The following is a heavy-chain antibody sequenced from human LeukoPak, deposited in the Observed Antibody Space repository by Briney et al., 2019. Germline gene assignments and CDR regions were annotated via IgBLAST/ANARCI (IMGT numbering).Heavy chain of an antibody. V-gene: IGHV3-23*01. CDR3: ARRSGSPRPEYFDY. D-gene: IGHD1-14*01. Sequence: GGSLRLSCAASGFTFTTYAVHWVRQAPGMGLEWVSGIRGDGYSTYYADSAKGRFTISRDNSKNTVYLQMNSLRDEDTAVYYCARRSGSPRPEYFDYWGQGTRVTVSS. J-gene: IGHJ4*02. CDR1: GFTFTTYA. CDR2: IRGDGYST.